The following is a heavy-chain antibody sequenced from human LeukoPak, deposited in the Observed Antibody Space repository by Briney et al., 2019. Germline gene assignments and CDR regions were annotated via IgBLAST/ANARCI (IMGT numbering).Heavy chain of an antibody. CDR1: GGSISSSSYY. Sequence: SETLSLTCTVSGGSISSSSYYWGWIRQPPGKVLEWIGGIYYSGSTYYNPSLKSRVTISVDTSKNHFSLRLSSVTAADTAVYYCARSYCTSTSCYQNWFDPWGQGTLVTVSS. D-gene: IGHD2-2*01. V-gene: IGHV4-39*02. J-gene: IGHJ5*02. CDR3: ARSYCTSTSCYQNWFDP. CDR2: IYYSGST.